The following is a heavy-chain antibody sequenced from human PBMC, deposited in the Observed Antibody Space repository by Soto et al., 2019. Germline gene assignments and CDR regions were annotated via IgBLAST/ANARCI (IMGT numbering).Heavy chain of an antibody. Sequence: GESLKISCAASGFTLSSYAMSWVRQAPGKGLEWVSTFSGTGGYTYYADSVKGRFTISRDDSKNTLFLHMNSLRAADTAVYYCARGQRALITYGPFDPWGQGTLVTVSS. V-gene: IGHV3-23*01. CDR3: ARGQRALITYGPFDP. CDR1: GFTLSSYA. J-gene: IGHJ5*02. CDR2: FSGTGGYT. D-gene: IGHD4-17*01.